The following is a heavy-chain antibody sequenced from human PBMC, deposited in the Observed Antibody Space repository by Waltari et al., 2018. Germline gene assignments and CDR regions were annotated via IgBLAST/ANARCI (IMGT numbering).Heavy chain of an antibody. J-gene: IGHJ4*02. CDR2: IWYDGSNK. Sequence: QVQLVESGGGVVQPGRSLRLSCAASGFTFSSYGMHWVRQAPGKGLEWVAVIWYDGSNKYYADSVKGRFTISRDNSKNTLYLQMNSLRAEDTAVYYCARDSSGWYGFDYWGQGTLVTVSS. CDR1: GFTFSSYG. D-gene: IGHD6-19*01. V-gene: IGHV3-33*01. CDR3: ARDSSGWYGFDY.